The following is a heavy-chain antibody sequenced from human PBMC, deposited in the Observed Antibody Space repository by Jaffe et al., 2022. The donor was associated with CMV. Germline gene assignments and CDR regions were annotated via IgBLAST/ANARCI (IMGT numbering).Heavy chain of an antibody. CDR3: ARHSYPYDSSGYPLDY. V-gene: IGHV3-48*02. CDR2: ISSSSSTI. CDR1: GFTFSSYS. Sequence: EVQLVESGGGLVQPGGSLRLSCAASGFTFSSYSMNWVRQAPGKGLEWVSYISSSSSTIYYADSVKGRFTISRDNAKNSLYLQMNSLRDEDTAVYYCARHSYPYDSSGYPLDYWGQGTLVTVSS. J-gene: IGHJ4*02. D-gene: IGHD3-22*01.